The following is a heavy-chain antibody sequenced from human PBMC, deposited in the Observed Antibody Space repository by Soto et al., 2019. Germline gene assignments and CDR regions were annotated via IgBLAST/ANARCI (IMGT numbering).Heavy chain of an antibody. J-gene: IGHJ5*02. CDR3: ATASDTGLDP. CDR1: GYPFIKYG. V-gene: IGHV1-18*04. CDR2: IKVDSGYT. Sequence: QLQLVQSAAEVKKPGASVRVSCKAYGYPFIKYGISWIRQAPEQGLEWMGWIKVDSGYTNYAQKFQGRVTMTADTASDTASMELRRLRLDDTAVYFCATASDTGLDPWGQGTLVSVSS. D-gene: IGHD3-9*01.